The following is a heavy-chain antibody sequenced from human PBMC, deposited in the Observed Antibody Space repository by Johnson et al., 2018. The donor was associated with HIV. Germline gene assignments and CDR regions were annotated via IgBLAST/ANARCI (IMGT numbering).Heavy chain of an antibody. CDR3: AKDTTSDLGGNYYASSSDAYDM. CDR2: IKEDGSEN. D-gene: IGHD1-26*01. V-gene: IGHV3-7*03. J-gene: IGHJ3*02. Sequence: VQLVESGGGLVQPGGSLILSCAASGFTFSTYWMSWVRQAPGKGLEWVANIKEDGSENYYVDSVKGRFTISRDTSQNSLHLQMNSLRAEDTALYYCAKDTTSDLGGNYYASSSDAYDMWGQGTMVIVSS. CDR1: GFTFSTYW.